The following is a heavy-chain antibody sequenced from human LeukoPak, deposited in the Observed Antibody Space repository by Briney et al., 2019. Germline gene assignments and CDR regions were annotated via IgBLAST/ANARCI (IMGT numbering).Heavy chain of an antibody. CDR2: MYHSGST. CDR3: ARRYYYVSGSYYNHFDP. V-gene: IGHV4-39*02. J-gene: IGHJ5*02. D-gene: IGHD3-10*01. CDR1: GGSISSSSYY. Sequence: SETLSLTCTVSGGSISSSSYYWGWIRQPPGKGLEWIGSMYHSGSTYYNPSLKSLVTISVDTSKNHFSLKLSSVTAADTAVYYCARRYYYVSGSYYNHFDPWGQGTLVTVSS.